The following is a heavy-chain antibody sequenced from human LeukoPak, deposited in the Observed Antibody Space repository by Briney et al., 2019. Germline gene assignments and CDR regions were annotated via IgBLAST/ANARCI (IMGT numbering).Heavy chain of an antibody. V-gene: IGHV4-34*01. CDR1: GGSFSNYQ. CDR2: INHSGSS. D-gene: IGHD4-17*01. Sequence: SETLSLTCAVYGGSFSNYQWSWIRQSPGKGLEWIGKINHSGSSNYNPSLKTRLTVSLEAPKNQFSLELRSVTAADSAVYYCARGVSTPSDSGYYEGGYYYFDYWGQGILVTVSS. CDR3: ARGVSTPSDSGYYEGGYYYFDY. J-gene: IGHJ4*02.